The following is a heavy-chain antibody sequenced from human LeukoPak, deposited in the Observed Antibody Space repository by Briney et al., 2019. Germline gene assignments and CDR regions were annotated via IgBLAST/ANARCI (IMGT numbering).Heavy chain of an antibody. D-gene: IGHD5-12*01. Sequence: GGSLRLSCAASGFTFSTYTMNWVRQAPGKGLEWVSSISSSSSYIYYADSVKGRFTISRDNAKNSLYLQMNSLRAEDTAVYYCARGPQYGGYDFFDYWGQGTLVTVSS. CDR3: ARGPQYGGYDFFDY. CDR2: ISSSSSYI. CDR1: GFTFSTYT. J-gene: IGHJ4*02. V-gene: IGHV3-21*01.